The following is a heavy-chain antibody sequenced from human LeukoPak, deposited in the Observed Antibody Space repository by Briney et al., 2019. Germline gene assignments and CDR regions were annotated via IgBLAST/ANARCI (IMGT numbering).Heavy chain of an antibody. V-gene: IGHV5-10-1*01. CDR1: GSRFTSYW. CDR2: IDPSDSYT. CDR3: ARQGYGCNSEFDY. D-gene: IGHD4-23*01. J-gene: IGHJ4*02. Sequence: GESLNISCKGSGSRFTSYWISWVRQMPGKGLEWMGRIDPSDSYTNYSPSFQGHVTISADKSISTAYLQWSSLKASDTAMYYCARQGYGCNSEFDYWGQGTLVTVSS.